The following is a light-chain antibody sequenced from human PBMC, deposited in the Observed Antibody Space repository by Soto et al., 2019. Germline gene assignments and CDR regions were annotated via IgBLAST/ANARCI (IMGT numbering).Light chain of an antibody. Sequence: QSVLTQPASVSGSPGQSITISCTGTSSDVGGYNYVSWYQQHPGKAPKLMIYEVNVRPSGLSDRFSASKAGNTASLTISGLQPEDEAYYYCSSLSTTSTPIVFGSGTKVTVL. CDR3: SSLSTTSTPIV. CDR1: SSDVGGYNY. J-gene: IGLJ1*01. V-gene: IGLV2-14*01. CDR2: EVN.